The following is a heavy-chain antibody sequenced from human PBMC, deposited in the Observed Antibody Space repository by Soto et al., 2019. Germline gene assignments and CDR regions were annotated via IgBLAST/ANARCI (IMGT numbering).Heavy chain of an antibody. CDR3: AAHTNSGWFDP. J-gene: IGHJ5*02. Sequence: QVPLVQSGAEVKKPGASVKVSCKASGYTFTTNGVSWVRQAPGQGLEWMGWISGHNGNTKYAQKFQDRVTVTTDTSTSTVYMELRSLGSDDTAVYYCAAHTNSGWFDPWGQGTLVIVSS. CDR1: GYTFTTNG. CDR2: ISGHNGNT. D-gene: IGHD1-1*01. V-gene: IGHV1-18*01.